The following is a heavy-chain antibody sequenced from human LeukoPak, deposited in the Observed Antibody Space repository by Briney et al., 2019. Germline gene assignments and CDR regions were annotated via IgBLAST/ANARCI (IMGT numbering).Heavy chain of an antibody. J-gene: IGHJ4*02. CDR3: ARDYPTSGIVTIFDY. CDR2: ITASGGGT. V-gene: IGHV3-23*01. Sequence: GGSLRLSCASSGFTFNNYAMTWVRQAPGKGLEWVPSITASGGGTYCADSVKGRFTISRDNSKNTLYLQMSSLRAEDTAVYYCARDYPTSGIVTIFDYWGQGTLVTVSS. D-gene: IGHD1-1*01. CDR1: GFTFNNYA.